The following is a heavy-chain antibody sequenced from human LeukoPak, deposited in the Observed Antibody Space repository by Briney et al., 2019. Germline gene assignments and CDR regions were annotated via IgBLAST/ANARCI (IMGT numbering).Heavy chain of an antibody. V-gene: IGHV1-69*01. CDR2: IIPIFGTA. J-gene: IGHJ6*02. CDR3: ARDPQLEFCSSTSCYGEVDV. D-gene: IGHD2-2*01. Sequence: ASVKVSCKASGGTFSSYAISWVRQAPGQGLEWMGGIIPIFGTANYAQKFQGRVTITADESTSTAYMELSSLRSEDTAVYYCARDPQLEFCSSTSCYGEVDVWGQGTTVTVSS. CDR1: GGTFSSYA.